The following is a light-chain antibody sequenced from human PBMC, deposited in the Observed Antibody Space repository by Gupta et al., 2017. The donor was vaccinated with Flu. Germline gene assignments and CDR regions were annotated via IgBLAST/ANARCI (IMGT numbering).Light chain of an antibody. Sequence: SSVLTQPPSVSVAPGQTASISCRGNNIGSKSVHWYQQKPGQAPVLVVYDDSGRPSGMPERFAGSNSGNTASLTISRVGAGDEADYYCQVWDGSGDHDGCGTGTKVTVL. CDR3: QVWDGSGDHDG. V-gene: IGLV3-21*02. J-gene: IGLJ1*01. CDR2: DDS. CDR1: NIGSKS.